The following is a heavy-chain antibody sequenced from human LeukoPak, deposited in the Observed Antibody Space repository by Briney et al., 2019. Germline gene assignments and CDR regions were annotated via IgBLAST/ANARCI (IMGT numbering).Heavy chain of an antibody. J-gene: IGHJ4*02. CDR3: ASYSSLDY. V-gene: IGHV3-53*01. CDR1: GFTVSNNY. D-gene: IGHD3-22*01. Sequence: PGGSLRLSCAASGFTVSNNYMSWVRQAPGKGLEWVSLIYSGGSTYYADSVKGRFTISRDNSKNTLYLQMNSLIAEDTAVYYCASYSSLDYWGQGTLVTVSS. CDR2: IYSGGST.